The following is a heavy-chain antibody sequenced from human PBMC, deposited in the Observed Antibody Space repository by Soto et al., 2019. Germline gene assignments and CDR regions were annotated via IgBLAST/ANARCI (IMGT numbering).Heavy chain of an antibody. J-gene: IGHJ5*02. CDR3: ARGVRGVTLDP. CDR1: GGTFSSYT. V-gene: IGHV1-69*02. D-gene: IGHD3-10*01. CDR2: IILILGIA. Sequence: ASVKVSCKASGGTFSSYTISWVRQAPGQGLEWTGSIILILGIANYAQKFQGRVTITADKSTSTAYMELSSLRSEDTAVYYCARGVRGVTLDPWGQGTLVTVSS.